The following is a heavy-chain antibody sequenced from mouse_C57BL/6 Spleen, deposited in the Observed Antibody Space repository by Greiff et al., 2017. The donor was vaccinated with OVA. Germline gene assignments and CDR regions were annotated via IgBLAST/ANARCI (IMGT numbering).Heavy chain of an antibody. Sequence: QVQLKQPGAELVKPGASVKLSCKASGYTFTSYWMHWVKQRPGRGLEWIGRIDPNSGGTKYNEKFKSKATLTVDKPSSTAYMQLSSLTSEDSAVYYCASADYYGSSYLFAYWGQGTLVTVSA. CDR1: GYTFTSYW. CDR3: ASADYYGSSYLFAY. V-gene: IGHV1-72*01. CDR2: IDPNSGGT. D-gene: IGHD1-1*01. J-gene: IGHJ3*01.